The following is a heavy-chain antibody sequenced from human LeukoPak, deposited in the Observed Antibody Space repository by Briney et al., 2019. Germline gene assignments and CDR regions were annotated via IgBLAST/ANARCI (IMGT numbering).Heavy chain of an antibody. J-gene: IGHJ6*03. D-gene: IGHD6-19*01. Sequence: GASVKVSCKASGYTFTSYDINWVRQATGQGLEWMGWMNPNSGNTGYAQKFQGRVTITRNTSISTAYMELSSLRSEDTAVYYCARTTLQAVAGRYYYYYMDVWGKGTTVTVSS. CDR2: MNPNSGNT. CDR3: ARTTLQAVAGRYYYYYMDV. V-gene: IGHV1-8*03. CDR1: GYTFTSYD.